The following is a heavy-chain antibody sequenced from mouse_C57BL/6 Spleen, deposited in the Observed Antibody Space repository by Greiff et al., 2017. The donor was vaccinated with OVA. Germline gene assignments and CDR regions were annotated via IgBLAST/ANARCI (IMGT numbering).Heavy chain of an antibody. V-gene: IGHV1-82*01. J-gene: IGHJ4*01. CDR1: GYAFSSSW. CDR2: IYPGDGDT. Sequence: QVQLQQSGPELVKPGASVKISCKASGYAFSSSWMNWVKQRPGKGLEWIGRIYPGDGDTNYNGKFKGKATLTADKSSSTAYMQLSSLTSEDSAVYFCARRKYYGSSSYYAMDYWGQGTSVTVSS. CDR3: ARRKYYGSSSYYAMDY. D-gene: IGHD1-1*01.